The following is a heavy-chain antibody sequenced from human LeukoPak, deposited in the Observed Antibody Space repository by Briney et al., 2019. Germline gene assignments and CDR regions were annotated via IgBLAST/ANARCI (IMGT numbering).Heavy chain of an antibody. J-gene: IGHJ5*01. Sequence: PGGSLRLSCAASGFTFSSYPMHWVRQAPGKGLECVSGICSNGGNKYYANSVKGRFTISRDNSKNTLYLQMGSLRADDTAVYYCAREYYYEELDFWGDGTLVSVSS. CDR2: ICSNGGNK. CDR3: AREYYYEELDF. D-gene: IGHD3-22*01. V-gene: IGHV3-64*01. CDR1: GFTFSSYP.